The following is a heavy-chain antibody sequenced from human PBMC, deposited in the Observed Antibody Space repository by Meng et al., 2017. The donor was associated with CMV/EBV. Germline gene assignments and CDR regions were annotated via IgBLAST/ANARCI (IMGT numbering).Heavy chain of an antibody. J-gene: IGHJ5*02. CDR2: IYWGDDK. Sequence: QIPLKESGPTLVKPTQTLTLTCTFSGFSLSTSGVGVGWIRQPPGKALEWLALIYWGDDKRYSPSLKSRLTITKDTSKNQVVLTMTNMDPVDTATYYCAHKGRRMAAAGINWFDPWGQGTLVTVSS. D-gene: IGHD6-13*01. CDR1: GFSLSTSGVG. CDR3: AHKGRRMAAAGINWFDP. V-gene: IGHV2-5*02.